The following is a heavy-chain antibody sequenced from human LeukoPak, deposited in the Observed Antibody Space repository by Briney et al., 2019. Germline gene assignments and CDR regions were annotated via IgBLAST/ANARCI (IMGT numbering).Heavy chain of an antibody. V-gene: IGHV4-39*07. CDR2: IYYSGST. Sequence: SETLSLTCTVSGGSISSSSYYWGWIRQPPGKGLEWIGSIYYSGSTYYNPSLKSRVTISVDTSKNQFSLKLSSVTAADTAVYYCAREPPTYYYDSSGYYSIRAFDIWGQGTMVTVSS. J-gene: IGHJ3*02. CDR1: GGSISSSSYY. D-gene: IGHD3-22*01. CDR3: AREPPTYYYDSSGYYSIRAFDI.